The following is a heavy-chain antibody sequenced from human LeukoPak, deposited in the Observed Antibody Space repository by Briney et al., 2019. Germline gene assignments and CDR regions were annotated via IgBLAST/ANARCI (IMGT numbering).Heavy chain of an antibody. D-gene: IGHD5-18*01. CDR3: AKVSGYSYGTDFDY. V-gene: IGHV3-48*04. CDR2: ISSSSSTK. Sequence: GGSLRLSCAASGFTFSNYSMNWVRQAPGKGLEWVSYISSSSSTKIYANSVEGRFTMSRDNAKNSLYLQMNSLRAEDTAVYYCAKVSGYSYGTDFDYWGQGTLVSVSS. CDR1: GFTFSNYS. J-gene: IGHJ4*02.